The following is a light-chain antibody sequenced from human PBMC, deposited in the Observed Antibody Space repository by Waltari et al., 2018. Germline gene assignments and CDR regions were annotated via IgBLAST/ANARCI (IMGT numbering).Light chain of an antibody. CDR2: GNT. CDR1: SSNIGAGHD. CDR3: QSYDSSLSGVV. Sequence: QSVLTQPPSVSGAPGQRVTISCTGSSSNIGAGHDVNRYQQHPGTAPKLLIYGNTNRPSGVPDRFSGSKSGTSASLAITGLQAEDEADYYCQSYDSSLSGVVFGGGTKLTVL. V-gene: IGLV1-40*01. J-gene: IGLJ2*01.